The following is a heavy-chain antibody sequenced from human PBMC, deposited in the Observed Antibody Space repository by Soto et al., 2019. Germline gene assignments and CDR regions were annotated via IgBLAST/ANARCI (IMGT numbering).Heavy chain of an antibody. D-gene: IGHD3-16*01. J-gene: IGHJ4*02. CDR3: ARAGGPPVDY. CDR1: GYTFTRYG. Sequence: QVQLVQAGAEVKKPGASVKVSCKASGYTFTRYGFSWVRQAPGQGLEWMGWISAYNGKTNYAQKFQGRVTKTTDTTTSPADMELRSLRADDTAVYYCARAGGPPVDYWGQGTLVTVSS. CDR2: ISAYNGKT. V-gene: IGHV1-18*01.